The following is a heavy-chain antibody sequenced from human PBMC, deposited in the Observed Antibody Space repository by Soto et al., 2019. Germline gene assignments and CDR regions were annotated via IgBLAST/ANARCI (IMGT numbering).Heavy chain of an antibody. CDR3: ENLLPTPEWFDP. Sequence: ASLKVSCKASGYTFTGYFIHWLRHAPGQGLEWMGRINPNSGATNYARKFQDRVTMTRDTSINTAYMELSSLRSDDTAIYYCENLLPTPEWFDPWGQGTLVTVSS. CDR1: GYTFTGYF. D-gene: IGHD1-26*01. V-gene: IGHV1-2*06. J-gene: IGHJ5*02. CDR2: INPNSGAT.